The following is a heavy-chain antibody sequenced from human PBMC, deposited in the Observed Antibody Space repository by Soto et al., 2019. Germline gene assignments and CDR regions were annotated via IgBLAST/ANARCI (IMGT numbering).Heavy chain of an antibody. J-gene: IGHJ4*02. CDR1: GGTFSSYA. D-gene: IGHD3-3*01. V-gene: IGHV1-69*01. CDR2: IIPIFGTA. Sequence: VQLVQSGAEVKKPGSSVKVSYKASGGTFSSYAISWVRQAPGQGLEWMGGIIPIFGTANYAQKFQGRVTITPDESTSTAYMELSSLRSEDTAVYYCARSGTIFGVVGDARDYWGQGTLVTVSS. CDR3: ARSGTIFGVVGDARDY.